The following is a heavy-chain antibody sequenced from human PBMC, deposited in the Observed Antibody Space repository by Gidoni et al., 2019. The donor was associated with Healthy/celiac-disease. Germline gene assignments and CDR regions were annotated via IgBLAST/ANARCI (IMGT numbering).Heavy chain of an antibody. J-gene: IGHJ2*01. CDR1: GFTFSSYA. CDR3: QTTVTSFWYFDL. CDR2: NSGSGGST. D-gene: IGHD4-17*01. Sequence: EVQLLESGGGLVQPGGSLRLSCAASGFTFSSYAMSWVRQAPGKGLEWVSANSGSGGSTYYADSVKGRFTISRDNSKNTLYLQMNSLRAEDTAVYYCQTTVTSFWYFDLWGRGTLVTVSS. V-gene: IGHV3-23*01.